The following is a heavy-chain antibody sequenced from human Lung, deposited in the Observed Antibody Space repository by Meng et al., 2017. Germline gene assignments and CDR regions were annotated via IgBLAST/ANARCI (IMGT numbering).Heavy chain of an antibody. CDR3: ARGPATIAHDFDY. CDR2: MIQSGGT. D-gene: IGHD5-24*01. Sequence: QVQEQHWGSGQLRASKTLSLTCAVHGGSFWEYYLSVIRQPPGKGLRWSGEMIQSGGTNYNPSLGGRAAISGDTTQNNLSWKQSFLAAADSAVYYCARGPATIAHDFDYWGQGTLVTVSS. J-gene: IGHJ4*02. V-gene: IGHV4-34*01. CDR1: GGSFWEYY.